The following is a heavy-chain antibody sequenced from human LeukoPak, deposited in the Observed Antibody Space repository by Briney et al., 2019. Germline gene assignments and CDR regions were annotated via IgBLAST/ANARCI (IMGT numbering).Heavy chain of an antibody. CDR3: AKEGVTRYFDY. Sequence: GRSLRLSCAASGFTFSTHGMHWVRQAPGKGLEWVAVISYDGSNKYYADSVKGRFTISRDNSKNTLYLQMNSLRAEDTAVYYCAKEGVTRYFDYWGQGTLVTVSS. J-gene: IGHJ4*02. CDR1: GFTFSTHG. CDR2: ISYDGSNK. D-gene: IGHD4-23*01. V-gene: IGHV3-30*18.